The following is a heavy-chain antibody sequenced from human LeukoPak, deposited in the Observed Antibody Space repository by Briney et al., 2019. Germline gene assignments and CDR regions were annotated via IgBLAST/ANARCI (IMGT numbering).Heavy chain of an antibody. V-gene: IGHV4-34*01. D-gene: IGHD2-15*01. Sequence: NPSETLSLTCAVYGGSFSGYYWSWIRQPPGKGLEWIGEINHSGSTNYNPSLKSRVTISVDTSKNQFSLKLSSVTAADTAVYYCARGPPRRYCSGGSCYSWGGDDYWGQGTLVTVSS. CDR2: INHSGST. CDR1: GGSFSGYY. J-gene: IGHJ4*02. CDR3: ARGPPRRYCSGGSCYSWGGDDY.